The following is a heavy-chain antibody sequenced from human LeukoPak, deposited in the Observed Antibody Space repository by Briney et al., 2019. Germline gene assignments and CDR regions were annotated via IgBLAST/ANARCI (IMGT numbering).Heavy chain of an antibody. CDR2: INQDGTEK. D-gene: IGHD3-10*01. CDR3: VKVAKYYYGSETYYFFEH. V-gene: IGHV3-7*01. CDR1: GFTFTTYW. J-gene: IGHJ4*02. Sequence: GGSLRLSCAASGFTFTTYWMCWVRQLPGKGLEWVANINQDGTEKYYVDSVKGRFTISRDNAKNSLDLQMNSLRVEDTGIYYCVKVAKYYYGSETYYFFEHWGQGTPVTASS.